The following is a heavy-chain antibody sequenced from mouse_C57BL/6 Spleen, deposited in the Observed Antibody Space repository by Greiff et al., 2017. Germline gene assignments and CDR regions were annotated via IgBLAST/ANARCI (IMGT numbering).Heavy chain of an antibody. D-gene: IGHD1-1*01. V-gene: IGHV1-18*01. J-gene: IGHJ2*01. Sequence: VQLQQSGPELVKPGASVKIPCKASGYTFTDYNMAWVKQSHGKSLEWIGDITPNNGGTIYNQKFKGKATLTVDKSSSTAYMELRSLTSEDTAFYYCARRTSITTEGYFDYWGQGTTRTVSS. CDR1: GYTFTDYN. CDR2: ITPNNGGT. CDR3: ARRTSITTEGYFDY.